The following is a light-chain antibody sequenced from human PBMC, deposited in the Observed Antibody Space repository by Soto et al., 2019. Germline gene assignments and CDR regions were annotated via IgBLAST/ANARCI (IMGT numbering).Light chain of an antibody. CDR2: DAS. J-gene: IGKJ1*01. Sequence: DIQMTQSPSTLSASVGDRVTITCRASQSISSWLAWYQQKPGKAPKLLIYDASSLESGVPSRFSGSGSGTEFTLIISSLLPDDFATYYCQQYNSYSWTFGQGTKVDIK. V-gene: IGKV1-5*01. CDR1: QSISSW. CDR3: QQYNSYSWT.